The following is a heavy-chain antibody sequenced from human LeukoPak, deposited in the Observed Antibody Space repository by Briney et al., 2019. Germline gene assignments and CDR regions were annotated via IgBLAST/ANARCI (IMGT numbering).Heavy chain of an antibody. Sequence: PSETLSLTCTVSGGSISSYYWSWIRQPPGKGLEWIGSIYYSGSTYYNPSLKSRVTISVDTSKNQFSLKLSSVTAADTAVYYCASPRDYDYVWGSYRFDYWGQGTLVTVSS. CDR2: IYYSGST. J-gene: IGHJ4*02. CDR3: ASPRDYDYVWGSYRFDY. V-gene: IGHV4-39*01. D-gene: IGHD3-16*02. CDR1: GGSISSYY.